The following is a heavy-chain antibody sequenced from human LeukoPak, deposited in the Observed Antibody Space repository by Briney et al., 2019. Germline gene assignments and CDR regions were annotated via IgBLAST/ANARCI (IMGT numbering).Heavy chain of an antibody. CDR3: ARVEMATFDY. CDR1: GGSISSYY. J-gene: IGHJ4*02. CDR2: IYYSGST. Sequence: SETLSLTCTVSGGSISSYYWSWIRQPPGKGLEWIGYIYYSGSTYYNPSLKSRVTISVDTSKNQFSLTLSSVTAADTAVYYCARVEMATFDYWGQGTLVTVSS. V-gene: IGHV4-59*01. D-gene: IGHD5-24*01.